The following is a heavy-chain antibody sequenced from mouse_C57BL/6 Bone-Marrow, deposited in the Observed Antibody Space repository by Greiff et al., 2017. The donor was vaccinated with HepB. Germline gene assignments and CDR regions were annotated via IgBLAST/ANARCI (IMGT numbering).Heavy chain of an antibody. V-gene: IGHV1-72*01. CDR3: ARWRRNGNYGWFAY. Sequence: VQLQQPGAELVKPGASVKLSCKASGYTFTSYWMHWVKQRPGRGLEWIGRIDPNSGGTKYNEKFKSKATLTVDKPSSTAYMQLSSLTSEDSAVDDCARWRRNGNYGWFAYWGQGTLVTVSA. CDR2: IDPNSGGT. J-gene: IGHJ3*01. D-gene: IGHD2-1*01. CDR1: GYTFTSYW.